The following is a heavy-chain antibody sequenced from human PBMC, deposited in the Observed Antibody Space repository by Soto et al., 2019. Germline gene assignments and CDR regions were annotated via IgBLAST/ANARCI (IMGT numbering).Heavy chain of an antibody. D-gene: IGHD5-12*01. CDR1: GFTFSSYS. J-gene: IGHJ5*02. CDR3: ARGLGGYDLDP. V-gene: IGHV3-21*01. CDR2: ISSGRSYI. Sequence: EVQLVESGGGLVKPGGSLRLSCAASGFTFSSYSMNWVRQAPGKGLEWVSSISSGRSYIYYADSVKGRFTISRDNAKNSLYLQMNSLRAEDTAVYYCARGLGGYDLDPWGQGTLVTVSS.